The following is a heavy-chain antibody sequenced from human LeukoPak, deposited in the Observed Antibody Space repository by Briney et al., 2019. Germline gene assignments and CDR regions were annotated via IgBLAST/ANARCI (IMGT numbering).Heavy chain of an antibody. CDR2: IYYSGST. D-gene: IGHD3-10*01. J-gene: IGHJ4*02. CDR3: ARLSRYYYGSGRIDY. Sequence: SETLSLTCTVSGGSISSSSYYWGWIRQPPGKGLEWIGSIYYSGSTYYNPSLKSRVTISVDTSKNQFSLKLSSVTAADTAVYYCARLSRYYYGSGRIDYWGQGTLVTVSS. V-gene: IGHV4-39*01. CDR1: GGSISSSSYY.